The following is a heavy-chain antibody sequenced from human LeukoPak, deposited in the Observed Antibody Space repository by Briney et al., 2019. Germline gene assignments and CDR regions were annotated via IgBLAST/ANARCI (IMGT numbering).Heavy chain of an antibody. V-gene: IGHV1-46*01. D-gene: IGHD3-3*01. CDR1: GYTFTSYY. Sequence: ASVKVSCKASGYTFTSYYMHWVRQAPGQGLEWMGIINPSGGSTSYAQEFQGRVTMTRDTSTSTVYMELSSLRSEDTAVYYCARDQGGVNWFDPWGQGTLVTVSS. CDR3: ARDQGGVNWFDP. CDR2: INPSGGST. J-gene: IGHJ5*02.